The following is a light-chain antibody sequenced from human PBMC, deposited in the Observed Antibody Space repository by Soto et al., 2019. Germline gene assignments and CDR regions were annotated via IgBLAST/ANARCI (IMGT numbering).Light chain of an antibody. CDR2: GTS. CDR3: QQYGSSGT. V-gene: IGKV3-20*01. Sequence: EIVLTQSPGTLSLSPGERATLSCRAGQPLNNNVAWYQHKPGQAPRLLIYGTSTRATGISARFSGGGSGTEFTLTISRLEPEDFAVYYCQQYGSSGTFGQGTKVDIK. CDR1: QPLNNN. J-gene: IGKJ1*01.